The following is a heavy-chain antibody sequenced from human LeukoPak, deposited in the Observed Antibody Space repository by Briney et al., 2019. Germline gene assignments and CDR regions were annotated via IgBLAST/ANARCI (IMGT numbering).Heavy chain of an antibody. V-gene: IGHV5-51*01. CDR3: ARSGSYSDY. J-gene: IGHJ4*02. CDR2: IYPGDSET. D-gene: IGHD1-14*01. Sequence: GESLKISCWGSGYRFPSFWVGWVRQMPGKGLEWMGIIYPGDSETRYSPSFQGQVTISADKSTSTAYLQWSSLKASDSAMYYCARSGSYSDYWGQGTLVTVSS. CDR1: GYRFPSFW.